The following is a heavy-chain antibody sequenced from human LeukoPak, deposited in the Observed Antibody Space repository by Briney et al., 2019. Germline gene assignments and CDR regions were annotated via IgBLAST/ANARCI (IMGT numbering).Heavy chain of an antibody. CDR1: GGSFSGYY. Sequence: PSETLSLTCAVYGGSFSGYYWSWIRQTPGKGLEWIGEINPSGSTDYNPSLKSRVTISVDTSKNQFSLKLSSVTAADTAVYYCARPLGYCSGGSCYSGAFDIWGQGTMVTVSS. J-gene: IGHJ3*02. CDR2: INPSGST. V-gene: IGHV4-34*01. D-gene: IGHD2-15*01. CDR3: ARPLGYCSGGSCYSGAFDI.